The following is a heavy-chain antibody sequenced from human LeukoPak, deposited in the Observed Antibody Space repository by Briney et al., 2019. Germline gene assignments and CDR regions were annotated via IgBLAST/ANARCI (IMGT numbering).Heavy chain of an antibody. V-gene: IGHV3-73*01. J-gene: IGHJ4*02. CDR3: TRLGYCTNGVCYFDY. CDR1: GFTFSASA. CDR2: IRNKANGYET. D-gene: IGHD2-8*01. Sequence: QPGGSLRLSCAASGFTFSASAMHCVRQPSGKGLGWVGRIRNKANGYETAYAASVKGRFIISRDDSKNTAYLQMNSLKTEDTAVYYCTRLGYCTNGVCYFDYWGQGILVTVFS.